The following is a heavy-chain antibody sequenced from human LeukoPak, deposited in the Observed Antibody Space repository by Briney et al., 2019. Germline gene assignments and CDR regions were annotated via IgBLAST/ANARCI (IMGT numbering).Heavy chain of an antibody. V-gene: IGHV1-8*01. Sequence: GASVKVSCKASGYTFTSYDINWVRQATGQGLEWMGWMNPNSGNTGYAQKFQGRATMTRNTSISTAYMELSSLRSEDTAVYYCATRVVGYCSGGSCPDDAFDIWGQGTMVTVSS. D-gene: IGHD2-15*01. CDR3: ATRVVGYCSGGSCPDDAFDI. J-gene: IGHJ3*02. CDR1: GYTFTSYD. CDR2: MNPNSGNT.